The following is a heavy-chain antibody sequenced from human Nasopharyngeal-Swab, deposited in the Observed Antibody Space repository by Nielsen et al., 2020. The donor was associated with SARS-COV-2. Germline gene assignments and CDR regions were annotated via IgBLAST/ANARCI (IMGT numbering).Heavy chain of an antibody. CDR1: GFTFRDYS. V-gene: IGHV3-21*01. Sequence: GESLKISCAASGFTFRDYSMNWVRQAPGKGLEWVSSIGRYGTDIFHADSVKGRFSVFRDAANKSIYLQMRSLRAEDTAVYYCARGTVFGVAHGRDVWGQGTTVTVSS. CDR3: ARGTVFGVAHGRDV. J-gene: IGHJ6*02. CDR2: IGRYGTDI. D-gene: IGHD3-3*01.